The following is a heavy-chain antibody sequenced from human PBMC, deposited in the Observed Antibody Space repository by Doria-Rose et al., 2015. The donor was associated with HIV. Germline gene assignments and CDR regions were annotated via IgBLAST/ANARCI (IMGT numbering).Heavy chain of an antibody. CDR1: GVSLSSPGMG. CDR2: IFSYDEG. V-gene: IGHV2-26*01. J-gene: IGHJ4*02. Sequence: VTLKESGPVLVKPTETLTLTRTVSGVSLSSPGMGVSWIRQPPGKALEWLANIFSYDEGSYKTSLKSRLTISSGTSKSQVVRTMTDTDPVDTATYYCARIKSSRWYHKYYFDFWGQGTLVIISA. D-gene: IGHD6-13*01. CDR3: ARIKSSRWYHKYYFDF.